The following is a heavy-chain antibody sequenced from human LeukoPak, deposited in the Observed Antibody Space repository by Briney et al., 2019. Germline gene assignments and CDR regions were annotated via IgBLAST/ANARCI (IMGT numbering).Heavy chain of an antibody. V-gene: IGHV1-18*01. CDR1: GYTXTSYG. Sequence: ASVKVSCKASGYTXTSYGISWVRQAPGQGLEWMGWISAYNGNTNHAQKLQGRVTMTTDTSTSTAYMELRSLRSDDTAVYYCARDRYCSSTSCYFDYYYYGMDVWGQGTTVTVSS. D-gene: IGHD2-2*01. J-gene: IGHJ6*02. CDR2: ISAYNGNT. CDR3: ARDRYCSSTSCYFDYYYYGMDV.